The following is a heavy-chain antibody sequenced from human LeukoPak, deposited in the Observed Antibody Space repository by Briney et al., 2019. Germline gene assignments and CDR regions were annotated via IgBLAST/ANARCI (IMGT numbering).Heavy chain of an antibody. CDR2: INPNSGGT. V-gene: IGHV1-2*02. D-gene: IGHD3-22*01. J-gene: IGHJ3*02. CDR1: GYTFTGYY. CDR3: ARDYYDSSGDGAFDI. Sequence: ASVKVSCKASGYTFTGYYMHWVRQAPGQGLEWMGWINPNSGGTNYAQKFQDRVTMTRDTSISTAYIELSRLRSDDTAVYYCARDYYDSSGDGAFDIWGRGAMVTVSS.